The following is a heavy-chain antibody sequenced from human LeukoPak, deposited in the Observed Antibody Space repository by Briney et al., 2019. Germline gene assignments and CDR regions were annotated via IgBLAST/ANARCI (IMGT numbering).Heavy chain of an antibody. D-gene: IGHD6-13*01. V-gene: IGHV3-30*03. J-gene: IGHJ4*02. CDR3: ALSSSWFY. CDR1: GFSFSNYA. Sequence: GGSLRLSCAASGFSFSNYAMHWVRQDSGRGLDWVAVISHDGINTYYADSVKGRFTISRDNSRNSLFLQMNSLRAGDTAVYYCALSSSWFYWGQGTLVTVSS. CDR2: ISHDGINT.